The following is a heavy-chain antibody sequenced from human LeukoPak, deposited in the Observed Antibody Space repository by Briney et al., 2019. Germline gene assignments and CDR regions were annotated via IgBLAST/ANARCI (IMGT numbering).Heavy chain of an antibody. J-gene: IGHJ5*02. D-gene: IGHD2-15*01. V-gene: IGHV3-74*01. CDR1: GFTFSSYW. CDR2: ISTDGSSR. CDR3: ARDRGYCSGGSCYLNWFDP. Sequence: GGSLRLSCAASGFTFSSYWMHWVRQAPGKGLVWVSHISTDGSSRSHADSVKGRFTISRDNAKNTLYLQMNSLRAEDTAVYYCARDRGYCSGGSCYLNWFDPWGQGTLVTVSS.